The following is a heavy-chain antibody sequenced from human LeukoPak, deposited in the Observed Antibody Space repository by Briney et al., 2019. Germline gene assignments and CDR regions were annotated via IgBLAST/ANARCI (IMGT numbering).Heavy chain of an antibody. Sequence: GSSVTVSCKASGDTFNNYAVSWVRQAPGQGLEWMGWIIPISSSSNYAQKFQGRVTITTDDSTTTAYMELSSLRSEDTAIYYCAREGSVVVDGNYYYYMDVWGKGTTVTVSS. CDR2: IIPISSSS. D-gene: IGHD2-15*01. CDR3: AREGSVVVDGNYYYYMDV. CDR1: GDTFNNYA. V-gene: IGHV1-69*05. J-gene: IGHJ6*03.